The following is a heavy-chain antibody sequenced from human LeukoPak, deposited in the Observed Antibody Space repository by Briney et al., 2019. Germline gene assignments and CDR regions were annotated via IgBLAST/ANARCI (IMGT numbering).Heavy chain of an antibody. V-gene: IGHV1-46*01. CDR3: ARDYYDSSGYYP. CDR2: INPSGGST. Sequence: VSVKVSCKASGYPFTSYFMHWVRQAPGQGLEWMGMINPSGGSTSYTPKFQGRVTMSRDMSTSTVYMELSSLRSEDTAVYYCARDYYDSSGYYPWGQGTLVTVSS. D-gene: IGHD3-22*01. CDR1: GYPFTSYF. J-gene: IGHJ5*02.